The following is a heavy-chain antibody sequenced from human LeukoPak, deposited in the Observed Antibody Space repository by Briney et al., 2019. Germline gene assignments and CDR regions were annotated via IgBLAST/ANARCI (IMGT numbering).Heavy chain of an antibody. V-gene: IGHV1-2*06. Sequence: ASVKVSCKASGYTLTVYYMHWVRQAPGQALEWMGRISPNSGGTNYAQRFQGRVTMTRDTSISTVYMVLSRLRSDDTAVYYCARVGYYESSGYYEYWGQGTLVTVSS. J-gene: IGHJ4*02. CDR3: ARVGYYESSGYYEY. CDR2: ISPNSGGT. D-gene: IGHD3-22*01. CDR1: GYTLTVYY.